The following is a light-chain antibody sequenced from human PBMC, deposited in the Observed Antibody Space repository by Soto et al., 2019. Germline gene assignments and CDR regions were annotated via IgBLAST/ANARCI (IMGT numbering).Light chain of an antibody. CDR2: EAN. Sequence: QSVLTQPASVSGSPGQSITISCTGTSSDVGSYNLVSWYQQHPGKAPKLMIYEANKRPSGVSDRFSCSKSGNTASLTISGLQAEHEAEYYCSSYAGYSTSVVFGGGTKLTV. V-gene: IGLV2-23*01. J-gene: IGLJ2*01. CDR3: SSYAGYSTSVV. CDR1: SSDVGSYNL.